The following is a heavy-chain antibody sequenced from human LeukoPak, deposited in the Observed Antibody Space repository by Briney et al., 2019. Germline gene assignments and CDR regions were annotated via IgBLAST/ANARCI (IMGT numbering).Heavy chain of an antibody. CDR1: GGSISSGGYS. D-gene: IGHD2-2*01. Sequence: PSETLSLTCTVSGGSISSGGYSWSWIRQPPGKGLEWIGEINHSGSTNYNPSLKSRVTISVDTSKNQFSLKLSSVTAADTAVYYCARGRSSTSWGVWGQGTTVTISS. V-gene: IGHV4-39*07. CDR3: ARGRSSTSWGV. J-gene: IGHJ6*02. CDR2: INHSGST.